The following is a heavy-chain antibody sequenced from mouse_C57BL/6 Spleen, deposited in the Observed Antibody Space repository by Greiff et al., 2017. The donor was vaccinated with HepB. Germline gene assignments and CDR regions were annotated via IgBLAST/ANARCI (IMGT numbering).Heavy chain of an antibody. CDR1: GYAFSSYW. Sequence: QVQLQQSGAELVKPGASVKISCKASGYAFSSYWMNWVKQRPGKGLEWIGQIYPGDGDTNYNGKFKGKATLTADKSSSTAYMQLSSLTSEDSAVYFCARGDYDVGGYTMDYWGQGTSVTVSS. D-gene: IGHD2-4*01. CDR3: ARGDYDVGGYTMDY. CDR2: IYPGDGDT. J-gene: IGHJ4*01. V-gene: IGHV1-80*01.